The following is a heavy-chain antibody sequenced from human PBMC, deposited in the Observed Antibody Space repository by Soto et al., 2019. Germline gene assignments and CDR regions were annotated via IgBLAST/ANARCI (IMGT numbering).Heavy chain of an antibody. J-gene: IGHJ6*02. CDR2: ISGSGGSS. CDR3: AKVTKRAAAGRYEYYKYGMDV. V-gene: IGHV3-23*01. Sequence: GGSLRLSCAAAGFAFSTYAMTWVRQAPGKGLEWVSVISGSGGSSYYAASVKGRFTISRGNSKNTLFLQMNGLRAEDTAVYYCAKVTKRAAAGRYEYYKYGMDVWGQGTTVTVSS. CDR1: GFAFSTYA. D-gene: IGHD6-13*01.